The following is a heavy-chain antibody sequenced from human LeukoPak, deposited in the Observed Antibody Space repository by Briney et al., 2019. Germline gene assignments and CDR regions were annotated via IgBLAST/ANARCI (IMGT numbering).Heavy chain of an antibody. CDR3: ARGNYYGSGSYYGYWFDP. CDR1: GGTFSSYA. D-gene: IGHD3-10*01. CDR2: VIPIFGTA. Sequence: SVKVSCKASGGTFSSYAISWVRQAPGQGLEWMGGVIPIFGTANYAQKFQGRVTITADKSTSTAYMELSSLRSDDTAVYYCARGNYYGSGSYYGYWFDPWGQGTLVTVSS. J-gene: IGHJ5*02. V-gene: IGHV1-69*06.